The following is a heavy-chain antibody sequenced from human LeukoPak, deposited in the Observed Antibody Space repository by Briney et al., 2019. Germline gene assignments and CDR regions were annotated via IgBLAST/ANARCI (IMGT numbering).Heavy chain of an antibody. CDR3: AKVLERSYAPPQYYGMDV. J-gene: IGHJ6*02. CDR1: GFTFSSYA. Sequence: GGSLRLSCAASGFTFSSYAMSWVRQAPGKGLEWVSAISGSGGSTYYADSVKGRFTISRDNSKNTLYLQMNSLRPEDTAVYYCAKVLERSYAPPQYYGMDVWGQGTTVTVSS. CDR2: ISGSGGST. V-gene: IGHV3-23*01. D-gene: IGHD3-16*01.